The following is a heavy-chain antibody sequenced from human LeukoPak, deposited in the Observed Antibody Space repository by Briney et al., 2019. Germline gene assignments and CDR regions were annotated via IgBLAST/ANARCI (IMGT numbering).Heavy chain of an antibody. D-gene: IGHD2-15*01. V-gene: IGHV3-11*04. J-gene: IGHJ4*02. Sequence: IPGGSLRLSCAASGFRFSDYYMTWIRQAPGKGLEWVSYISNTGSTMYYADSVKGRFTISRDNAKNSLYLQMNSLRAEGTAVYYCARVYRSGGSIDYWGQGTLVTVSS. CDR3: ARVYRSGGSIDY. CDR2: ISNTGSTM. CDR1: GFRFSDYY.